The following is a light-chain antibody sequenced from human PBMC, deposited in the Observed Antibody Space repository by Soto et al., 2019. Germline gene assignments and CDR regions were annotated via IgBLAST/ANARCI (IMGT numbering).Light chain of an antibody. CDR2: GAS. Sequence: EIVLTQSPGTLSLSPGERATLSCRASQSVSSSYLAWYQQKPGQAPRLLIYGASSRATGIPDRFSGSGSGTDFTLIISRLEPEDSAVYYCQQYGSSPFTFGPGT. V-gene: IGKV3-20*01. J-gene: IGKJ3*01. CDR1: QSVSSSY. CDR3: QQYGSSPFT.